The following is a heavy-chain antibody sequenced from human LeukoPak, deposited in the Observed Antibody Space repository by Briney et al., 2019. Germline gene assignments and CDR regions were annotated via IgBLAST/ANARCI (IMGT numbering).Heavy chain of an antibody. CDR3: ARGPCGGDCYKNWFDP. D-gene: IGHD2-21*02. J-gene: IGHJ5*02. CDR2: IIPIFGTA. CDR1: GGTFSSYA. Sequence: ASVKVSCKASGGTFSSYAISWVRQAPGQGLEWMGVIIPIFGTANYAQKFQGRVTITADESTSTAYMELSSLRSEDTAVYYCARGPCGGDCYKNWFDPWGQGTLVTVSS. V-gene: IGHV1-69*13.